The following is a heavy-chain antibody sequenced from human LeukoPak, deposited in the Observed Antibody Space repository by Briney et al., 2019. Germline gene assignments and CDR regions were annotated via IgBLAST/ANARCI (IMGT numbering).Heavy chain of an antibody. J-gene: IGHJ4*02. CDR3: ATVFSSIRYFDSLGY. Sequence: GASVKVSCKVSGYTLTELSMHWVRQAPGKGLGWMGGFDPEDGETIYAQKFQGRVTMTEDTSTDTAYMELSSLRSEDTAVYYCATVFSSIRYFDSLGYWGQGTLVTVSS. D-gene: IGHD3-9*01. CDR1: GYTLTELS. CDR2: FDPEDGET. V-gene: IGHV1-24*01.